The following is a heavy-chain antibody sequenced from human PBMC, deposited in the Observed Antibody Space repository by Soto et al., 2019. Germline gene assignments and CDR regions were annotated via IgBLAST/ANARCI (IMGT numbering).Heavy chain of an antibody. J-gene: IGHJ3*02. D-gene: IGHD2-15*01. CDR1: GFTFSGSA. CDR3: TLANCSGGSCYPAFDI. Sequence: VQLVESGGGLVQPGGSLKLSCAASGFTFSGSAIHWVRQASGKGLEWVGRIRSKANSYATAYAASVKGRFTISRDDSKNTAYVQMNSLKTENTAVYYCTLANCSGGSCYPAFDIWGQGTMVTVSS. CDR2: IRSKANSYAT. V-gene: IGHV3-73*01.